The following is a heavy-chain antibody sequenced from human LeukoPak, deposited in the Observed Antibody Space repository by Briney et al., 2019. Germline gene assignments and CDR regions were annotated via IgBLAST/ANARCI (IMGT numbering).Heavy chain of an antibody. Sequence: PSQTLSLTCTVSGGSISSGGYYWSWLRQHPGKGLEWIAYIYYSGSTYYNPSLKSRVTISVDTSKNQFSLKLSSVTAADTAVYYCARVRKDSSGYYSYYFDYWGQGTLVTVSS. CDR3: ARVRKDSSGYYSYYFDY. D-gene: IGHD3-22*01. CDR1: GGSISSGGYY. CDR2: IYYSGST. J-gene: IGHJ4*02. V-gene: IGHV4-31*03.